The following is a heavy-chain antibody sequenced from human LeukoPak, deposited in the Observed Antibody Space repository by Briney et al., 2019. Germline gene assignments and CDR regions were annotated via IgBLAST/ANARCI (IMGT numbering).Heavy chain of an antibody. J-gene: IGHJ4*02. CDR3: ARGSRNSGRTHDFDY. D-gene: IGHD3-10*01. CDR1: GFTFSSYS. CDR2: ISSSSSYI. Sequence: GGSLRLSCAASGFTFSSYSMNWVRQAPGKGLEWVSSISSSSSYIYYADSVKGRITISRDNARKSLYLQMNSLRAEDTAVYYCARGSRNSGRTHDFDYWGQGTLVTVSS. V-gene: IGHV3-21*01.